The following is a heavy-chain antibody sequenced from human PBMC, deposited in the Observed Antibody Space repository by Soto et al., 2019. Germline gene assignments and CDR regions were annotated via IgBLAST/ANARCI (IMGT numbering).Heavy chain of an antibody. J-gene: IGHJ4*02. Sequence: EAQLLESGGGLVQPGGSLRISCAASGFSFSSYAMSWVRQAPGKGLEWVSVISGSADVTYYADSVKGRFTISRDNSKNTVYLQMYSLTAEDTAVYYCAKDDNSGSYPPYFDYWGQGTLVTVSS. CDR2: ISGSADVT. CDR3: AKDDNSGSYPPYFDY. CDR1: GFSFSSYA. V-gene: IGHV3-23*01. D-gene: IGHD1-26*01.